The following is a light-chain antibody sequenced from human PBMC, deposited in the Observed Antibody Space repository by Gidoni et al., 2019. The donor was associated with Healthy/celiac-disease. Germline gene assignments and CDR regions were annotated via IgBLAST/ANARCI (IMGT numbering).Light chain of an antibody. CDR2: YAS. V-gene: IGKV3-11*01. J-gene: IGKJ4*01. CDR3: QQRSNWPS. Sequence: EIVLTQSPATLSLSPGERATLSCRASQSVSSYLAWYQQKPGQAPRLLIYYASNRATGIPARFSGSGSGTDFTLTISSLETEDFAVYYCQQRSNWPSFGGXTKVEIK. CDR1: QSVSSY.